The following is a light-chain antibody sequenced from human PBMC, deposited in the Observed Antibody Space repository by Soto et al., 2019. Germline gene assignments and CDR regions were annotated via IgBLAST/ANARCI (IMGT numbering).Light chain of an antibody. CDR2: EVS. Sequence: QSVRTQPPSASGSPGQSVTISCTGTNSDVGGYNYVSWYQQYPGKAPKLMIYEVSKRPSGVPDRFSGSKSGNTASLTVSGLQAEDEADYYCTSYAGSNNLGVFGTGTKVTVL. CDR1: NSDVGGYNY. J-gene: IGLJ1*01. CDR3: TSYAGSNNLGV. V-gene: IGLV2-8*01.